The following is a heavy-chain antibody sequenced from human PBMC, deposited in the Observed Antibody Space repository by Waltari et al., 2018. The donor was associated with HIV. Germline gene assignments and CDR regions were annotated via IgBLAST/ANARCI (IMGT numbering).Heavy chain of an antibody. Sequence: QVQLQESGPGLVKPSETLSLTCTVSGDSLRGYYWSWIRQPPGKGLEWIVYRYFGGSSNYNPSLRSRVTISLDTSSNQFSLTVNSVSAADTAIYYCARGDSNGYYFDYWGQGTLVTVSS. CDR3: ARGDSNGYYFDY. CDR1: GDSLRGYY. J-gene: IGHJ4*02. D-gene: IGHD3-22*01. V-gene: IGHV4-59*01. CDR2: RYFGGSS.